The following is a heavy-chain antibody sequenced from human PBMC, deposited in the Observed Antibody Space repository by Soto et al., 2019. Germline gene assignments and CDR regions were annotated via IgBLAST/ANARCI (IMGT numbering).Heavy chain of an antibody. CDR3: AREKYYYDSSGYSTGDYYFDY. CDR2: IYYSGST. Sequence: SETLSLTCTVSGGSISSSSYYWGWIRQPPGKGLEWIGSIYYSGSTYYNPSLKSRVTISVDTSKNQFSLKLSSVTAADTAVYYCAREKYYYDSSGYSTGDYYFDYWGQGTLVTLL. D-gene: IGHD3-22*01. CDR1: GGSISSSSYY. V-gene: IGHV4-39*02. J-gene: IGHJ4*02.